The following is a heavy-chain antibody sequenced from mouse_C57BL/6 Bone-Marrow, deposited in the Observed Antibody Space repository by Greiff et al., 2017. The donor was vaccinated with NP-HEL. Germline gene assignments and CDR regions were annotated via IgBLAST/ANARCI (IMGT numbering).Heavy chain of an antibody. CDR1: GYTFTDYY. D-gene: IGHD1-1*01. J-gene: IGHJ2*01. CDR3: ARGGYYYGSSDYFDY. V-gene: IGHV1-19*01. Sequence: EVQLQQSGPVLVKPGASVKMSCKASGYTFTDYYMNWVKQSHGKSLEWIGVINPYNGGTSYNQKFKGKATLTVDKSSSTAYMELNSLTSEDSAVYYCARGGYYYGSSDYFDYWGQGTTLTVSS. CDR2: INPYNGGT.